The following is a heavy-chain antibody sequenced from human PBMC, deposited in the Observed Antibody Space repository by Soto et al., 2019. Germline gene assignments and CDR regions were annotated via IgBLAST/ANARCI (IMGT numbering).Heavy chain of an antibody. Sequence: ASVKVSCKASGYTFTGYYMHWVRQAPGQGLEWMGWINPNSGGTNCAQKFQGWVTMTRDTSISTAYMELSRLRSDDTAVYYCAREKGRRYCTNGVCYGPSYYYYGMDVWGQGTTVTVSS. CDR1: GYTFTGYY. D-gene: IGHD2-8*01. CDR2: INPNSGGT. J-gene: IGHJ6*02. CDR3: AREKGRRYCTNGVCYGPSYYYYGMDV. V-gene: IGHV1-2*04.